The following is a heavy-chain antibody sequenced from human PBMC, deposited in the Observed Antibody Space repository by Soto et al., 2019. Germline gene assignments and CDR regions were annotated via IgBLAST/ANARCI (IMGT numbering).Heavy chain of an antibody. J-gene: IGHJ4*02. D-gene: IGHD1-26*01. V-gene: IGHV3-33*01. CDR3: ARAVGPFDY. Sequence: QVQLVESGGGVVHPGRSLRLSCAASGFSFSTYGMHWVRQAPGTGLEWVAVIWYDGSHKDYADSVKGRFTISRDNSKNTLYLQMNSLRVEDTAVYYCARAVGPFDYWGQGTLVAVSS. CDR2: IWYDGSHK. CDR1: GFSFSTYG.